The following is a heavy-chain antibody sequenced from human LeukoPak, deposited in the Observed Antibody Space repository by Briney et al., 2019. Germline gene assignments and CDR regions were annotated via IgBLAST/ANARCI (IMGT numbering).Heavy chain of an antibody. CDR2: INQDGSEK. CDR3: ARVGWYKFDY. V-gene: IGHV3-7*02. Sequence: PRGSLGFPVASSEFTFNLYWLSWVCQAPGQGLEWLANINQDGSEKYYVDSVKGRFNISRDNAKNSLYLQMNSLRAEDTAVYYCARVGWYKFDYWGQGTLVTVSS. D-gene: IGHD6-19*01. CDR1: EFTFNLYW. J-gene: IGHJ4*02.